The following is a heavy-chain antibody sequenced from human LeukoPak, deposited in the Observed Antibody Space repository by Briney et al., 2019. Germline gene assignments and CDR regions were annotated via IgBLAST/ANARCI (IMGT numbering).Heavy chain of an antibody. CDR2: ISWNSGRI. V-gene: IGHV3-9*01. J-gene: IGHJ3*02. Sequence: GGSLRLSCAASGFTFDDYAMHWVRRAPGKGLDWISGISWNSGRIGYADSVKGRFTISRDNAKNSLYLQMNSLRAEDTALYYCAKPSGSSSWYTSGSEDAFDIWGQGTLVTVSS. CDR3: AKPSGSSSWYTSGSEDAFDI. D-gene: IGHD6-13*01. CDR1: GFTFDDYA.